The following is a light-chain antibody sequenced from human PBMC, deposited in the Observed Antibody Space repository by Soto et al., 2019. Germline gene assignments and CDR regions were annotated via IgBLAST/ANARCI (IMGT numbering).Light chain of an antibody. CDR3: QQYGTLIT. J-gene: IGKJ5*01. Sequence: EIVLTQSPGTLSLSPGERATLSCRASQTVSSTYLGWYQQKPGQAPRLLIYGASKRATGIPDRFSGSGSGTDFTITISRQEPEVFAVYYCQQYGTLITFGQGTRLDIK. CDR2: GAS. CDR1: QTVSSTY. V-gene: IGKV3-20*01.